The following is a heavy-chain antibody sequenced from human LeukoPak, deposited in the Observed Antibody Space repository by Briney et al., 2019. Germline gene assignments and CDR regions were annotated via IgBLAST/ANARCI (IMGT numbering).Heavy chain of an antibody. V-gene: IGHV1-8*02. J-gene: IGHJ6*03. CDR2: MNPNSGNT. Sequence: ASVKVSCKASGYTFTSYGISWVRQATGQGLEWMGWMNPNSGNTGYAQKFQGRVTMTRNTSISTAYMELSSLRSEDTAVYYCASAPFYYYYMDVWGKGTTVTVSS. CDR3: ASAPFYYYYMDV. CDR1: GYTFTSYG.